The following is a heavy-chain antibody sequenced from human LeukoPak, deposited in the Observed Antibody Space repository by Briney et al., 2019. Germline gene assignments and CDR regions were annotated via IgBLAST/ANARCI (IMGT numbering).Heavy chain of an antibody. J-gene: IGHJ6*03. D-gene: IGHD5-18*01. CDR2: IYYSGST. V-gene: IGHV4-59*01. CDR3: AGGGSDGYSYGSFYYMDV. Sequence: PLETLSLTCTVSGGSISSYHWSWIRQPPGKGLEWIGYIYYSGSTNYNPSLKSRVTISVDTSKNQFSLKLSSVTAADTAVYYCAGGGSDGYSYGSFYYMDVWGKGTTVTVSS. CDR1: GGSISSYH.